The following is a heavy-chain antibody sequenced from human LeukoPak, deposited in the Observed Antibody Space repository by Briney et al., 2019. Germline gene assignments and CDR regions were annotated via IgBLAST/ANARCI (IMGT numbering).Heavy chain of an antibody. CDR1: GYTFTSYG. D-gene: IGHD3-10*01. J-gene: IGHJ6*04. CDR3: ARDSITMVRGAYYGMDV. Sequence: ASVKVSCKASGYTFTSYGISWVRQAPGQGLEWMGWISAYNGNTNYAQKLQGRVTMTTDTSMSTAYMELRSLRSDDTAVYYCARDSITMVRGAYYGMDVWGKGTTVTVSS. V-gene: IGHV1-18*04. CDR2: ISAYNGNT.